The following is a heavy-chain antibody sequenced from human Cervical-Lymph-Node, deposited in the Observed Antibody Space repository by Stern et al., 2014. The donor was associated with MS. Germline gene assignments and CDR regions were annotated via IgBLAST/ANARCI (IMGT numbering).Heavy chain of an antibody. J-gene: IGHJ4*02. CDR2: IDCNSGAT. CDR1: TYTFTAYH. V-gene: IGHV1-2*02. D-gene: IGHD2-21*01. Sequence: QVQLVQSGAEVKQTGTSVKVSCKASTYTFTAYHLHWVRQAPGQGLEWMGWIDCNSGATKYAQKSQGRVTMTRDTSISTAYMELSRLTSDDTAVYYCARDAPGPVDQTACYDYWGQGTLVTVSS. CDR3: ARDAPGPVDQTACYDY.